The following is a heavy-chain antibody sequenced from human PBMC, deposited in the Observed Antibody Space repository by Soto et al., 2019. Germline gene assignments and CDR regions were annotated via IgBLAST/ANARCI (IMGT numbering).Heavy chain of an antibody. CDR2: IIPLFDTT. V-gene: IGHV1-69*12. Sequence: QVQLVQSGAEVREPGSSVKVSCKACGGTFSCYAINWVRQAPGQGLTWMGGIIPLFDTTNYAQKFQGRVTITADESTSTAYMELSTLTSDDKAVYHCALRSSIHDCWGQGTLVTVSS. CDR3: ALRSSIHDC. D-gene: IGHD4-4*01. CDR1: GGTFSCYA. J-gene: IGHJ4*02.